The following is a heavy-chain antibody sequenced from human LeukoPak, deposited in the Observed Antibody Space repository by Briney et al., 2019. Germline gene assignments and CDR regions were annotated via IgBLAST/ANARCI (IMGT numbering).Heavy chain of an antibody. D-gene: IGHD1-7*01. Sequence: PGGSLRLSCAASGFTVSTNYMSWVRQALGKGLEWVSVIYSGGNTYYADSMKGRFTISRDNSKNTVYLQMNGLRVGNTAIYYCARETVENYGAFDLWGQGTLVTVSS. CDR3: ARETVENYGAFDL. V-gene: IGHV3-53*01. CDR2: IYSGGNT. CDR1: GFTVSTNY. J-gene: IGHJ3*01.